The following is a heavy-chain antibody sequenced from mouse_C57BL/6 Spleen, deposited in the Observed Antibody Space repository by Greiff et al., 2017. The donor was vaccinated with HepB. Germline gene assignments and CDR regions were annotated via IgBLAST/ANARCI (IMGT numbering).Heavy chain of an antibody. J-gene: IGHJ4*01. D-gene: IGHD1-1*01. Sequence: VQLQQSGAELAKPGASVKLSCKASGYTFTSYWMHWVKQRPGQGLEWIGYINPSSGYTKYNQKFKDKATLTADKSSSTAYMQLSSLTYEDSAVYYCARGYYYGSSYPYYYAMDYWGQGTSVTVSS. CDR1: GYTFTSYW. CDR3: ARGYYYGSSYPYYYAMDY. V-gene: IGHV1-7*01. CDR2: INPSSGYT.